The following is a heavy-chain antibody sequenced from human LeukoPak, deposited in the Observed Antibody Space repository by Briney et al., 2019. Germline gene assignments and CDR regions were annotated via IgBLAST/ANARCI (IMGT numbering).Heavy chain of an antibody. CDR2: IYYSGST. Sequence: PSETLSLTCTVSGGAISSYNWSWIPQPPGKGLEWIGYIYYSGSTNYNPSLKSRVTISVDTSKNQFSLKLSSVTAADTAVYYCARGWTDSSGFDYWGQGTLVTVSS. J-gene: IGHJ4*02. D-gene: IGHD3-22*01. CDR1: GGAISSYN. V-gene: IGHV4-59*01. CDR3: ARGWTDSSGFDY.